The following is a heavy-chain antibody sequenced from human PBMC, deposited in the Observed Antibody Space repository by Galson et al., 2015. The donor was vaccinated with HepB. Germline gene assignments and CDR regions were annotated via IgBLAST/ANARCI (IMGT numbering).Heavy chain of an antibody. D-gene: IGHD2-2*01. CDR2: IWYDGSNK. V-gene: IGHV3-33*08. J-gene: IGHJ3*02. Sequence: SLRLSCAASGFTFSSYGMHWVRQAPGKGLEWVAVIWYDGSNKYYADSVKGRFTISRDNSKNTLYLQMNSLRAEDTAVYYCARDERGVVVPAATLPNDAFDIWGQGTLVTVSS. CDR3: ARDERGVVVPAATLPNDAFDI. CDR1: GFTFSSYG.